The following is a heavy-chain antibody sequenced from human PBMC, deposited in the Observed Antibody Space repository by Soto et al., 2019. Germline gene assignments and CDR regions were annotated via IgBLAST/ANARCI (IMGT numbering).Heavy chain of an antibody. CDR3: ARVIAVAGNDY. CDR2: ISAYKDNT. D-gene: IGHD6-19*01. J-gene: IGHJ4*02. CDR1: GYTFTSYG. Sequence: QVQLVQSGAEVKKPGASVKVSCKASGYTFTSYGISRVRQAPGQGLEWMGGISAYKDNTNYAQRLQGRVTMTTDTSTSTAYMELRSLRSDDTAVYYCARVIAVAGNDYWGQGTLVTVSS. V-gene: IGHV1-18*01.